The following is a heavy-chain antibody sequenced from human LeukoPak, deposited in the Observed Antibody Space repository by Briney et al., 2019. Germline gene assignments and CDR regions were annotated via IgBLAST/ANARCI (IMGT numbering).Heavy chain of an antibody. Sequence: GGSLRLSCSASGFTFSSYAMHWVRQAPGKGLEYVSAISSNGGSIYYADSVKGRFTISRDNSKNTLYLQMSSLRAEDTAVYYCVKASDILGFDPWGQGTLVTVSS. CDR2: ISSNGGSI. CDR3: VKASDILGFDP. D-gene: IGHD3-9*01. V-gene: IGHV3-64D*06. CDR1: GFTFSSYA. J-gene: IGHJ5*02.